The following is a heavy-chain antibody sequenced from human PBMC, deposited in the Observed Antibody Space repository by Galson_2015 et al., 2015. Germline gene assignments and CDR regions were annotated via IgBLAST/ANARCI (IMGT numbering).Heavy chain of an antibody. CDR3: ARDKITMIVVVTDGYGMDV. Sequence: SLRLSCAASGFTFSSYGMHWVRQAPGKGLEWVSYISSSSSTIYYADSVKGRFTISRDNAKNSLYLQMNSLRAEDTAVYYCARDKITMIVVVTDGYGMDVWGQGTTVTVSS. D-gene: IGHD3-22*01. J-gene: IGHJ6*02. V-gene: IGHV3-48*01. CDR1: GFTFSSYG. CDR2: ISSSSSTI.